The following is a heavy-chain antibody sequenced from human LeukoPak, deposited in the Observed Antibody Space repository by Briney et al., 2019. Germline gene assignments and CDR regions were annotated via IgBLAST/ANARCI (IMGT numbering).Heavy chain of an antibody. CDR1: GFTFSSYA. J-gene: IGHJ4*02. CDR3: AKLGSGWYGYYFDY. V-gene: IGHV3-23*01. Sequence: GGSLRLSCAASGFTFSSYAMSWVCQAPGKGLEWVSAISGSGGSTYYADSVKGRFTISRDNSKNTLYLQMNSLRAEDTAVYYCAKLGSGWYGYYFDYWGQGTLVTVSS. D-gene: IGHD6-19*01. CDR2: ISGSGGST.